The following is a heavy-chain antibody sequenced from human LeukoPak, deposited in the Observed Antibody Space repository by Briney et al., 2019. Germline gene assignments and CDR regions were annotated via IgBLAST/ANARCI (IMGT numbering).Heavy chain of an antibody. CDR2: ISYDGSNK. CDR3: ARSSTGGGIAAAGLIDY. CDR1: GFTFSSYA. D-gene: IGHD6-13*01. Sequence: GGSLRLSCAASGFTFSSYAMHWVRQAPGKGLEWVAVISYDGSNKYYADSVKGRFTISRDNSKNTLYLQMNSLRAEDTAVYYCARSSTGGGIAAAGLIDYWGQGNLVPVSS. V-gene: IGHV3-30*04. J-gene: IGHJ4*02.